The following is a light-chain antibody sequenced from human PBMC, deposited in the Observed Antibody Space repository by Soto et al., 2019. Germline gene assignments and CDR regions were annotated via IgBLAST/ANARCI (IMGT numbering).Light chain of an antibody. V-gene: IGLV2-11*01. Sequence: QSALTQPRSVSGSPGQSVTISCTGTSSDVGGYNYVSWYQQYPGKAPKLMIYDVSNRPSGVSNRFSGSKSGNTASLTISGLQAEDEADYYCGSYTTSSNYVFGTGTKVTVL. J-gene: IGLJ1*01. CDR1: SSDVGGYNY. CDR2: DVS. CDR3: GSYTTSSNYV.